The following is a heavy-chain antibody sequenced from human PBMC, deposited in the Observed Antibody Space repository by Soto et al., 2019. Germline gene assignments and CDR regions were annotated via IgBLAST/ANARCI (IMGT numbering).Heavy chain of an antibody. V-gene: IGHV1-69*01. CDR3: ANPLGSSALGY. CDR2: IIPILGTA. CDR1: GGTFNNNA. J-gene: IGHJ4*02. Sequence: QVQLVQSGAEVKKPGSSVKVSCKASGGTFNNNAISWVRQAPGQGLEWMGGIIPILGTANYAQKFRGRVTITADESTSTAYMELSSLRSEDTAVYYCANPLGSSALGYWGQGTLVTVSS.